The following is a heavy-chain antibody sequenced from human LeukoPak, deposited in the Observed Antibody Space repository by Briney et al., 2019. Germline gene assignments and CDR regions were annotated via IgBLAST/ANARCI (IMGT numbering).Heavy chain of an antibody. CDR2: ISHSGNT. CDR1: GGYISSAIYS. CDR3: ARDWGTFRPGEGSAFDI. Sequence: SETLSLTCAVSGGYISSAIYSWSWIRQPPGKGLEWIGCISHSGNTYYHPSLKSRVTISMDRSKNRFSLKLSSVTAADTAVYYCARDWGTFRPGEGSAFDIWGQGTMVTVSS. J-gene: IGHJ3*02. D-gene: IGHD3-16*01. V-gene: IGHV4-30-2*01.